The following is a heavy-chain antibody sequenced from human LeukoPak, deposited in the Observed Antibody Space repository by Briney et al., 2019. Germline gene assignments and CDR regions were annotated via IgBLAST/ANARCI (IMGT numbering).Heavy chain of an antibody. Sequence: SETLSLTCTVSGGSISSSSYYWGWIRQPPGKGLEWIGSIYYSGSTYYNPSLKRRVTISVDTSKNQFSLKLSSVTAADTAVYYCARQRYDSSGYYRPAYYYYYMDVWGKGTTVTVSS. J-gene: IGHJ6*03. CDR2: IYYSGST. V-gene: IGHV4-39*01. D-gene: IGHD3-22*01. CDR3: ARQRYDSSGYYRPAYYYYYMDV. CDR1: GGSISSSSYY.